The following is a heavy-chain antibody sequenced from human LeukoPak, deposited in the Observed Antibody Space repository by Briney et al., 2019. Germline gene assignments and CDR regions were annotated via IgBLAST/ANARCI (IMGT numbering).Heavy chain of an antibody. CDR1: GFTFSSYS. CDR2: ISSSSITI. Sequence: GGSLRLSCAASGFTFSSYSLNWVRQAPGKGLEWASFISSSSITIYYADSVKGRFTISRDNAEKSLYLQMNSLRAEDTAVYHCARDRGGSYSAIDYWGQGTLVTVSS. D-gene: IGHD2-15*01. J-gene: IGHJ4*02. V-gene: IGHV3-48*04. CDR3: ARDRGGSYSAIDY.